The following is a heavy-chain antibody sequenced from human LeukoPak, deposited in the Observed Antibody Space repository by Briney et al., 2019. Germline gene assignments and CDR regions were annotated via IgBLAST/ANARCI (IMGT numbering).Heavy chain of an antibody. CDR1: QSTFTNDA. Sequence: GGPLSLSFEPSQSTFTNDAFNWFRQAPAKGLEGVEFVSMVETIKYNPDSVKGRFTISRDNSKNTVYLQMSSLRAEDTAMYYCARAFGCSGTSCHARWGYYYYAMDVWGQGTTVTVSS. J-gene: IGHJ6*02. D-gene: IGHD2-2*01. CDR3: ARAFGCSGTSCHARWGYYYYAMDV. CDR2: VSMVETIK. V-gene: IGHV3-30-3*01.